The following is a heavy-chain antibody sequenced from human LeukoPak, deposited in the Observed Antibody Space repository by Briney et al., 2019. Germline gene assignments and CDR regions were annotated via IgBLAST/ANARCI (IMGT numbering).Heavy chain of an antibody. J-gene: IGHJ4*02. CDR1: GGSISSYY. Sequence: SETLSLTCTVSGGSISSYYWSWIRQPPGKGLEWIGYIYYSGSTNYNPSLKSRVTISVDTSKNQFSLKLSSVTAADTAVYYCHMAAQPAGDFDYWGQGTLVTVSS. CDR3: HMAAQPAGDFDY. CDR2: IYYSGST. V-gene: IGHV4-59*08. D-gene: IGHD5-24*01.